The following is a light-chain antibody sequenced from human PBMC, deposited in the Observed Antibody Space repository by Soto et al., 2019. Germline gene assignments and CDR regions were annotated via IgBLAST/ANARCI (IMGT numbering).Light chain of an antibody. CDR1: SSNIGGNS. V-gene: IGLV1-51*01. CDR2: DDN. Sequence: QSVLTQPPSVSAAPGQKVAISYSGSSSNIGGNSVSSYQQLPGPAPHLLIYDDNKRPSALPDRFSSSKSGTSATLRITGVQTGDEADYYCGSWDSSMSAHVFGTGTKVTVL. J-gene: IGLJ1*01. CDR3: GSWDSSMSAHV.